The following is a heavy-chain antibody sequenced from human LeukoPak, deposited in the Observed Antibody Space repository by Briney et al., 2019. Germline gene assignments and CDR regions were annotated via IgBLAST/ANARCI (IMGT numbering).Heavy chain of an antibody. Sequence: GESLRLSCAASGFTFSSYAMSWVRQAPGKRLGWVSAISGGGGTTYYADSVKGRFTISRDNSKNTLFLQMNSLRAEDTAVYYCAKDSRRYTSGYYGHWGQGTLVTVSS. CDR2: ISGGGGTT. D-gene: IGHD3-22*01. V-gene: IGHV3-23*01. CDR1: GFTFSSYA. CDR3: AKDSRRYTSGYYGH. J-gene: IGHJ4*02.